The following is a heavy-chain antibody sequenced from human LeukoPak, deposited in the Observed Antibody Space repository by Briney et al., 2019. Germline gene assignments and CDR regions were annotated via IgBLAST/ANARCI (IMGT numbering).Heavy chain of an antibody. CDR2: ISGIGCST. V-gene: IGHV3-23*01. Sequence: GGSLRLSSAPSGFTSTSYAMSSVRPAPPKGLEWVSAISGIGCSTYYADSVKGRFTISRDNSKNTLYLQMSNPRDDDPAIYYCAKDKWELLGSDYWGQGTLVTVSS. J-gene: IGHJ4*02. CDR3: AKDKWELLGSDY. CDR1: GFTSTSYA. D-gene: IGHD1-26*01.